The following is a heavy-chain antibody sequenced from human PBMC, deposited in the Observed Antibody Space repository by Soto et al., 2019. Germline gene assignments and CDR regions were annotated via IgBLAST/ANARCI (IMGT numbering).Heavy chain of an antibody. CDR1: GFTFSSYS. CDR3: AKDGDGDTAMVFDY. Sequence: EVQLLDSGGGLVQPGGSLRLSCAASGFTFSSYSMNWVRQAPGKGLEWVSVISGSGGSTYYADSVKGRFTISRDNSKNTLYLQMNSLRAEDTAVYYCAKDGDGDTAMVFDYWGQGTLVTVSS. J-gene: IGHJ4*02. CDR2: ISGSGGST. V-gene: IGHV3-23*01. D-gene: IGHD5-18*01.